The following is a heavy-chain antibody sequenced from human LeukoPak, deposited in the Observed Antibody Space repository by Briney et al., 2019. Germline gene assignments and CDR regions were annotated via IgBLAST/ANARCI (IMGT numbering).Heavy chain of an antibody. J-gene: IGHJ6*03. CDR1: GFTFSDHD. D-gene: IGHD4-11*01. CDR3: TRVEETATTAAIIRKYSYYYYYMDV. Sequence: GGSLRLSCAASGFTFSDHDMSWVRQAPGKGLEWVANIKQDGSEKHYVDSVKGRFTISRDNAKNSLYLQMSSLRAEDTAVYYCTRVEETATTAAIIRKYSYYYYYMDVWGKGNTVTVSS. CDR2: IKQDGSEK. V-gene: IGHV3-7*01.